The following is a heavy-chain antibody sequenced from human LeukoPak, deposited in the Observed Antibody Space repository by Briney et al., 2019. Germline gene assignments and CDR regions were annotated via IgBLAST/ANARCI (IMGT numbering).Heavy chain of an antibody. Sequence: GGSLRLSCAVSGFTFSGFWMSWSRQAPGKGLEWVASINSDGSEGYYADVVKGRFTISRDNAKNSLYLQINSLRAEDTAVYYCARSGGNVEMATTYDYWGQGTLVTVSS. D-gene: IGHD5-24*01. CDR2: INSDGSEG. CDR3: ARSGGNVEMATTYDY. J-gene: IGHJ4*02. V-gene: IGHV3-7*03. CDR1: GFTFSGFW.